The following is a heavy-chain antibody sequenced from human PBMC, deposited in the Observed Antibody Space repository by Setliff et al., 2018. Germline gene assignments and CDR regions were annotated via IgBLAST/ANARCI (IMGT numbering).Heavy chain of an antibody. CDR1: GGSISSSNW. D-gene: IGHD3-3*01. CDR3: ARAGPTVTFFRVLVISWWDP. J-gene: IGHJ5*01. CDR2: FHTGGST. V-gene: IGHV4-4*02. Sequence: SETLSLTCAVSGGSISSSNWWSWVRQPPGKGLEWIGHFHTGGSTNYNRSLRSRVSISVDTSKNQFSLKLSSVTAADTATYYCARAGPTVTFFRVLVISWWDPWGQGSLVTVSS.